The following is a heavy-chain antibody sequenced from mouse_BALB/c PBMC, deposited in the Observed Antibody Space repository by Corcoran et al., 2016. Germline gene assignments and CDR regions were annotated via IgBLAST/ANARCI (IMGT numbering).Heavy chain of an antibody. CDR2: SDPENGNT. CDR1: GFNIKDYY. Sequence: EVQLQQSGAELVRPGALVKLSCKASGFNIKDYYMHWVKQRPEQGLEWIGWSDPENGNTIYDPKFQGKASITADTSSKTAYLQLSSLTSEDTAVYYCARAGYRSYAMDYGGQGTSVTVSS. D-gene: IGHD2-14*01. J-gene: IGHJ4*01. V-gene: IGHV14-1*02. CDR3: ARAGYRSYAMDY.